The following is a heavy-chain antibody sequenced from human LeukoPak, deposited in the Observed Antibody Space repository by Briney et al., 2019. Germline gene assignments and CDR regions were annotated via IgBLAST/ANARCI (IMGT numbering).Heavy chain of an antibody. D-gene: IGHD3-3*01. CDR2: IYYGGST. Sequence: SETLSLTCTVSGGSISSYYWSWIRQPPGKGLEWIGYIYYGGSTNYNPSLKSRVTISVDTSKNQFSLKLSSVTAADTAVYYCARGRFGVVDYWGQGTLVTVSS. CDR1: GGSISSYY. V-gene: IGHV4-59*01. J-gene: IGHJ4*02. CDR3: ARGRFGVVDY.